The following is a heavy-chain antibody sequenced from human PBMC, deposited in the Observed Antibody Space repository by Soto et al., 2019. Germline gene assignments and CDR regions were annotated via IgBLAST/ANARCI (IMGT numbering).Heavy chain of an antibody. CDR3: ASVLSLSGWEVRTDYYSMDV. D-gene: IGHD1-26*01. Sequence: PGVSLRLSCAASGFTFSSYGMHWVRQAPGKGLEWVAVIWYDGSNKYYADSVKGRFTISRDNSKNTLYLQMNSLRAEDTAVYYCASVLSLSGWEVRTDYYSMDVWGQGTTVTVSS. J-gene: IGHJ6*02. V-gene: IGHV3-33*01. CDR2: IWYDGSNK. CDR1: GFTFSSYG.